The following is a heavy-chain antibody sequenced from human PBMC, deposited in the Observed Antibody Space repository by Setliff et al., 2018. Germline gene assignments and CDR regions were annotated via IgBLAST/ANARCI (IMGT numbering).Heavy chain of an antibody. CDR2: MSTY. J-gene: IGHJ4*02. CDR3: ARGPPDFVVVPAAAKFDY. V-gene: IGHV1-18*01. Sequence: GASVKVSCKASGYTFSNYGINWVRQAPGQGLEWMEWMSTYAQKFQGRVTMTTDTPTSTAYMELRSLTSDDTAVYYCARGPPDFVVVPAAAKFDYWGQGTPVTV. D-gene: IGHD2-2*01. CDR1: GYTFSNYG.